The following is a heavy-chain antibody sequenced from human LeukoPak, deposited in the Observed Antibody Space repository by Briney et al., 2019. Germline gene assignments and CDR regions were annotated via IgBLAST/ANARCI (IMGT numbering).Heavy chain of an antibody. V-gene: IGHV4-30-4*08. J-gene: IGHJ4*02. CDR3: ARVMGSSGWNPQFDY. Sequence: SETLSLTCTVSGGSISSGDYYWSWIRQPPGKGLEWIGYIYYSGSTYYNPSLKSRVTISVDTSKNQFSLKLSSVTAADTAVYYCARVMGSSGWNPQFDYWGQGTLVTVSS. D-gene: IGHD6-19*01. CDR1: GGSISSGDYY. CDR2: IYYSGST.